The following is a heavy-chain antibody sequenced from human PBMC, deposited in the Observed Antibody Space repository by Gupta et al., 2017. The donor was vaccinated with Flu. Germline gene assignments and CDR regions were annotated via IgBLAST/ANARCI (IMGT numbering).Heavy chain of an antibody. CDR2: IDTSGGGK. D-gene: IGHD5-18*01. Sequence: FTFSNYGMGWVRQAPGKGLEWVSAIDTSGGGKFDAYYVKGRFTVSRDNSKNTLYLQMDSLGAEDTAVYYGSKGVRDTGWSLWGQGTMVTVSS. CDR1: FTFSNYG. CDR3: SKGVRDTGWSL. V-gene: IGHV3-23*01. J-gene: IGHJ3*01.